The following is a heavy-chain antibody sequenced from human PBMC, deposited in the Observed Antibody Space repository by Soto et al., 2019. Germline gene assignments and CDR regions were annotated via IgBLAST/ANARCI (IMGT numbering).Heavy chain of an antibody. J-gene: IGHJ4*02. CDR1: GYDFARTW. D-gene: IGHD5-12*01. Sequence: GESLKISCKASGYDFARTWIGWVRQLPGKGLDWLGIIYPGNSETRYSPSFRGQVTFSVDMSISTAYLQCSGLKTSNIAIYYCARLVGAYDSYFDHWGQGTRVTVSS. CDR2: IYPGNSET. CDR3: ARLVGAYDSYFDH. V-gene: IGHV5-51*01.